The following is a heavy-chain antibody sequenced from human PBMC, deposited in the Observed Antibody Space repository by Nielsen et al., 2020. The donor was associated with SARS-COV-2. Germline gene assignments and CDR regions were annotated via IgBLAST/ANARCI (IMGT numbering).Heavy chain of an antibody. CDR2: VYYSGST. CDR3: ARLGSYYFDY. Sequence: SETLSLTCTVSGGSISSDYWSWIRQPPGKGLEWIGYVYYSGSTFYNPSLKSRVTISVDTSANQFSLNLTSVTAADSAIYYCARLGSYYFDYWGQGSLVTVSS. J-gene: IGHJ4*02. CDR1: GGSISSDY. V-gene: IGHV4-59*08. D-gene: IGHD3-10*01.